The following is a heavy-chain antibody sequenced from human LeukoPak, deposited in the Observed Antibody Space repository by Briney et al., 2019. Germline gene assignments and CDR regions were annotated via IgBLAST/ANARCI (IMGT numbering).Heavy chain of an antibody. CDR3: ARWTGLNYDFWSGRNWFDP. J-gene: IGHJ5*02. V-gene: IGHV1-69*13. Sequence: GASVKVSCKASGGTFISYAISWVRQAPGQGLEWMGGIIPIFGTANYAQKFQGRVTITADESTSTAYMELSSLRSEDTAVYYCARWTGLNYDFWSGRNWFDPWGQGTLVTVSS. CDR1: GGTFISYA. D-gene: IGHD3-3*01. CDR2: IIPIFGTA.